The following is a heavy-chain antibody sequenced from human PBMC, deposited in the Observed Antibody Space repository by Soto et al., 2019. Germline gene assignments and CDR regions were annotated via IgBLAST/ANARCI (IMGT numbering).Heavy chain of an antibody. CDR2: LFYSGST. CDR3: PREKYGDYVGYFDP. Sequence: SETLSLTCTVSGGSISSSSYYWGWIRQPPGKGLEWIGSLFYSGSTYYNPSLKGRLTISVDTSKNQFSLKLSSVTAADTAVYYCPREKYGDYVGYFDPWGQGTLVTASS. V-gene: IGHV4-39*07. D-gene: IGHD4-17*01. CDR1: GGSISSSSYY. J-gene: IGHJ5*02.